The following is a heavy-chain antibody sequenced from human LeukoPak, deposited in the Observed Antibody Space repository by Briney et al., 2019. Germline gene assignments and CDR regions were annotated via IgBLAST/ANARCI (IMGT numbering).Heavy chain of an antibody. J-gene: IGHJ4*02. CDR2: VHYGGST. V-gene: IGHV4-59*01. CDR3: VNLVHNSSGHYYFDY. D-gene: IGHD6-19*01. CDR1: GASINAYY. Sequence: SESLSLTCTVSGASINAYYWSWVRQSPGKGLEWIGYVHYGGSTNYNPSLKRRVNMSMDASKNHFSLMLTSVTAADTAVSCCVNLVHNSSGHYYFDYWGQGTLVSVSS.